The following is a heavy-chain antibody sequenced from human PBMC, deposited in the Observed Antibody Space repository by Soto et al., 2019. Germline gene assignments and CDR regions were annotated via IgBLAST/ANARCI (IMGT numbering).Heavy chain of an antibody. CDR1: GFTFSSYA. J-gene: IGHJ5*02. CDR2: ISGSGGST. V-gene: IGHV3-23*01. CDR3: AKGGFSSFTYVWGSYRPNWFDP. D-gene: IGHD3-16*02. Sequence: GGSLRLSCAASGFTFSSYAMSWVRQAPGKGLEWVSAISGSGGSTYYADSVKGRFTIPRDNSKNTLYLQMNSLRAEDTAVYYCAKGGFSSFTYVWGSYRPNWFDPWGQGTLVTVPS.